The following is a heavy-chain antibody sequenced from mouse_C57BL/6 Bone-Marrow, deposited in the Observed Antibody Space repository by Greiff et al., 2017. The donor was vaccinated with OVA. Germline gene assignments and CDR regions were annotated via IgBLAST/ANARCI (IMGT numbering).Heavy chain of an antibody. J-gene: IGHJ4*01. D-gene: IGHD1-1*01. CDR3: ARWRYYGSSYFYYAMDY. CDR1: GYTFTSYG. Sequence: VQLQQSGAELARPGASVKLSCKASGYTFTSYGISWVKQSTGQGLEWIGEIYPRSGKTYYNEKFKGKATLTADKSSSTAYMELRSLTSEDSAVYFCARWRYYGSSYFYYAMDYWGQGTSVTVSS. V-gene: IGHV1-81*01. CDR2: IYPRSGKT.